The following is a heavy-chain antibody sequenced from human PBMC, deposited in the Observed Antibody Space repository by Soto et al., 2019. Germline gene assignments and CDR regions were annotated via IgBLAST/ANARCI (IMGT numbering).Heavy chain of an antibody. CDR1: GFSFSSYW. CDR3: AGDDRYSGPFDY. CDR2: VSSDGRDK. Sequence: EVQLEESGGGLVQPGGSLRLSCAASGFSFSSYWMSWVRQAPGKGPEWVAIVSSDGRDKTYAESVKGRFTISRDNAENSLFPQMNSLRADDTAVYYCAGDDRYSGPFDYVGQGALGTVSS. D-gene: IGHD3-16*02. V-gene: IGHV3-7*01. J-gene: IGHJ4*02.